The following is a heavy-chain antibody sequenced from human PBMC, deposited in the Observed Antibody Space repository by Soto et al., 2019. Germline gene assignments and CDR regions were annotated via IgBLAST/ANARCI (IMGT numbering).Heavy chain of an antibody. Sequence: SETLSLTCAVYGGSFSGYYWSWIRQPPGKGLEWTGEINHSGSTNYNPSLKSRVTISVDTSKNQFSLKLSSVTAADTAVYYCARGRYSSSWYAYWGQGTLVTVSS. V-gene: IGHV4-34*01. CDR1: GGSFSGYY. D-gene: IGHD6-13*01. CDR2: INHSGST. CDR3: ARGRYSSSWYAY. J-gene: IGHJ4*02.